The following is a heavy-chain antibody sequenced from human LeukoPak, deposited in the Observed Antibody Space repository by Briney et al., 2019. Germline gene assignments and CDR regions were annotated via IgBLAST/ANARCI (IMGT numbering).Heavy chain of an antibody. CDR3: ARRAGNPQTTGIWIDP. D-gene: IGHD1-1*01. CDR2: VFYSGST. J-gene: IGHJ5*02. Sequence: SETLSLTCTVSGGSFSSGTYYWSWIRQHPDKGLEWIAYVFYSGSTYYNPSLKSRVTISVDTSKNQFSLKLRSVSYADTVAYSCARRAGNPQTTGIWIDPWGQGTRVTVSS. V-gene: IGHV4-31*03. CDR1: GGSFSSGTYY.